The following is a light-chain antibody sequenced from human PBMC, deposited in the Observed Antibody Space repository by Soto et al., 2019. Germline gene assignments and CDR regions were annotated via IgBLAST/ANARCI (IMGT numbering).Light chain of an antibody. J-gene: IGLJ2*01. V-gene: IGLV1-51*01. CDR3: ATWDGSLPGEV. CDR2: DNN. CDR1: SSNIGNNY. Sequence: QTAVTQSRSVSAAPGQKVTISCSGSSSNIGNNYVSWYQQLPGTAPKLLIYDNNKRPSGIPDRFSGSKSGTSGTLDITGLQTGDEADYYCATWDGSLPGEVFGGGTKLTVL.